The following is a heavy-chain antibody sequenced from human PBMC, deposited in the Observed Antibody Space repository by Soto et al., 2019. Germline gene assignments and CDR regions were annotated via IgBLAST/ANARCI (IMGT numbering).Heavy chain of an antibody. D-gene: IGHD5-18*01. CDR2: ISYDGSNK. V-gene: IGHV3-30-3*01. J-gene: IGHJ4*02. CDR1: GFTFSSYA. CDR3: ARDPLGYSPPADY. Sequence: QVQLVESGGGVVQPGRSLRLSCAASGFTFSSYAMHWVRQAPGKGLEWVAVISYDGSNKYYADSVKGRFTISRDNSKNTLYLQMNSLRAEDTAVYYCARDPLGYSPPADYWGLGTLVTVSS.